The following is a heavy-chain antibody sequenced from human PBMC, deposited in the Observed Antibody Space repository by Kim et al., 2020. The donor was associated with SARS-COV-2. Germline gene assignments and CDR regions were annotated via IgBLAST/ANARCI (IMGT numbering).Heavy chain of an antibody. CDR1: GYTFTSYG. J-gene: IGHJ4*02. D-gene: IGHD3-16*02. Sequence: ASVKVSCKASGYTFTSYGISWVRQAPGQGLEWMGWISAYNGNTNYAQKLQGRVTMTTDTSTSTAYMELRSLRSDDTAVYYCARGIMITFGGVIALAYYFDDWGQGTLVTVSS. V-gene: IGHV1-18*01. CDR2: ISAYNGNT. CDR3: ARGIMITFGGVIALAYYFDD.